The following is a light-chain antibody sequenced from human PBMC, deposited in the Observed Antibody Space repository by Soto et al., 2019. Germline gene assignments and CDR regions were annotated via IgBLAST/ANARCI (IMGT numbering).Light chain of an antibody. CDR3: SSYTSSSKV. CDR1: SSDVGGYNY. CDR2: DVS. Sequence: QSALTQPVSVSGSPGQAITISCTGTSSDVGGYNYVSWYQQHPGKAPKLMIYDVSNRPSGVSNRFSGSKSGNTASLTISGLQAKDEADYYCSSYTSSSKVFGGGTKLTVL. J-gene: IGLJ2*01. V-gene: IGLV2-14*01.